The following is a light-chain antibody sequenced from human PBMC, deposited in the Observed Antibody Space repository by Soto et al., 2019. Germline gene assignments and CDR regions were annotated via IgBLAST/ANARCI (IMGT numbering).Light chain of an antibody. J-gene: IGKJ2*01. CDR3: QQSYTTPYT. V-gene: IGKV1-39*01. Sequence: DIQMTQSPSSLSASVGDRVTITCRASQSISNLLNWYQQEPGKAPKLLIYAASRLQSGVLSRFSGSGSATDFTLTISSPQPEDFAIYSCQQSYTTPYTFGQGTKLEIK. CDR2: AAS. CDR1: QSISNL.